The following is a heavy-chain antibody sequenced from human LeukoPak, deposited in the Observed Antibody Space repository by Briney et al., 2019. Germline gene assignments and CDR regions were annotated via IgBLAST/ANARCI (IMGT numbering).Heavy chain of an antibody. CDR2: ISSSSSYI. D-gene: IGHD3-9*01. Sequence: PGGSLRLSCAASGFTFSSYSMNWVRQAPGKGLEWVSSISSSSSYIYYADSVKGRFTISRDNAKNSLYLQMNSLRAEDTAVYYCANSNDYDILTGYSLDFDYWGQGTLVTVSS. CDR3: ANSNDYDILTGYSLDFDY. CDR1: GFTFSSYS. V-gene: IGHV3-21*01. J-gene: IGHJ4*02.